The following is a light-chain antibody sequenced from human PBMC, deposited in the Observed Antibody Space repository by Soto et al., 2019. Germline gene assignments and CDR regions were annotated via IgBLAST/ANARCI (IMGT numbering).Light chain of an antibody. CDR1: QSVDSS. CDR3: QKRGA. V-gene: IGKV3-11*01. CDR2: DAS. Sequence: EVVLTQSPATLSLSPGERATLSCRASQSVDSSLAWYQQKVGQAPRLLIYDASNRATGIPGMFSGSGSGTDFTRTISSLEPEEFAVYYGQKRGAFGQGTKVEI. J-gene: IGKJ2*01.